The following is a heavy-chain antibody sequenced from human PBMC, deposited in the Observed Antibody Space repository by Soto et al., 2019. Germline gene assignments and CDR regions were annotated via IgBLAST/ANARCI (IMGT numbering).Heavy chain of an antibody. CDR1: GFTFSSYS. V-gene: IGHV3-21*01. CDR2: ISSSSSYI. J-gene: IGHJ4*02. CDR3: ARGGVYGDYDFDY. Sequence: EVQLVESGGGLVKPGGSLRLSCAASGFTFSSYSMNWVRQAPGKGLEWVSSISSSSSYIYYADSVKGRFTISRDNAKNSLYLQMNSLRAEDTAVYYCARGGVYGDYDFDYWGQGTLVTVSS. D-gene: IGHD4-17*01.